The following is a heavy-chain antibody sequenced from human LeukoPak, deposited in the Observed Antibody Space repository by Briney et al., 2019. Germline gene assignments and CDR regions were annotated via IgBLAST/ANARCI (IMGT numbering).Heavy chain of an antibody. CDR1: GGSFSGYY. V-gene: IGHV4-59*01. CDR2: IYYSGST. J-gene: IGHJ3*02. D-gene: IGHD3-10*01. CDR3: ARQDITMVRGVIGREYAFDI. Sequence: SETLSLTCAVYGGSFSGYYWSWIRQPPGKGLEWIGYIYYSGSTNYNPSLKSRLTISVDTSKNQFSLKLSSVTAADTAVYYCARQDITMVRGVIGREYAFDIWGQGTMVTVSS.